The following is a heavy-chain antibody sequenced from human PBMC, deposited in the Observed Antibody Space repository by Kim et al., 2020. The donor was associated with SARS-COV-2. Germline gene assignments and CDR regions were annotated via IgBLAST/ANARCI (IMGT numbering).Heavy chain of an antibody. CDR2: IYYSGST. Sequence: SETLSLTCTVSGGSISSSSYYWGWIRQPPGKGLEWIGSIYYSGSTYYNPSLKSRVTISVDTSKNQFSLKLSSVTAADTAVYYCARDQVGATGVDYWGQGTLVTVSS. D-gene: IGHD1-26*01. CDR1: GGSISSSSYY. CDR3: ARDQVGATGVDY. V-gene: IGHV4-39*07. J-gene: IGHJ4*02.